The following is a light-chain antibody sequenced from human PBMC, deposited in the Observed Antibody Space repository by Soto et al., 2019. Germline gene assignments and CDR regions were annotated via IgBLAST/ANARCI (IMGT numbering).Light chain of an antibody. CDR1: SSDVGPYNY. J-gene: IGLJ2*01. CDR2: EVN. V-gene: IGLV2-14*01. CDR3: NSYTSSSTLA. Sequence: QSVLTQPASVSGSPGQSITISCTGTSSDVGPYNYVSWYQQHPGKAPKLMIYEVNNRPSGVSNRFSGSKSGNTASLTISGLQAEDEADYYCNSYTSSSTLAFGGGTKLTVL.